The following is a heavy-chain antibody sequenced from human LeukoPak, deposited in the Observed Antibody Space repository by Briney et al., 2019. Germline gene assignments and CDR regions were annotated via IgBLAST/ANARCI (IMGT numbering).Heavy chain of an antibody. V-gene: IGHV3-23*01. CDR2: ISGNGGST. CDR3: ARVRYYESSTDY. CDR1: GFTFSSYG. Sequence: PGGSLRLSCAASGFTFSSYGMNWVRQAPGKGLEWVSGISGNGGSTYYADSVKGRFTISRDNSKNTLYLQMNSLRAEDTAVYYCARVRYYESSTDYWGQGTLVTVSS. D-gene: IGHD3-22*01. J-gene: IGHJ4*02.